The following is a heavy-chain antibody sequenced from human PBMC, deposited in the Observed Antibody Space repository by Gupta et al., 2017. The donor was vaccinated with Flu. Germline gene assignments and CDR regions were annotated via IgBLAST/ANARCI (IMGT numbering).Heavy chain of an antibody. CDR1: GYSISSGYY. D-gene: IGHD6-13*01. J-gene: IGHJ5*02. V-gene: IGHV4-38-2*01. Sequence: QVQLQESGPGLVKPSETLSLTCAVSGYSISSGYYWGWIRQPPGKGLEWIGSIYHSGTTYYNPSLKSRGTMSIDTSKNQLSLQLSSVTAADTAVYYCARVPSRGSSGYYLGLSWFDPWGQGTLVTVSS. CDR3: ARVPSRGSSGYYLGLSWFDP. CDR2: IYHSGTT.